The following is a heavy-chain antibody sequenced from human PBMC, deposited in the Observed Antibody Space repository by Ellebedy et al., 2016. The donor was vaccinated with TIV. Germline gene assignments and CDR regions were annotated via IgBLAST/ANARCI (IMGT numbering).Heavy chain of an antibody. CDR3: ASSMATDCSGSSCYWFDP. V-gene: IGHV5-51*01. Sequence: GESLKISXKGSGYSFTSYWIGWVRQMPGKGLEWMGIIYPGDSDTRYSPSFQGQVTISADKSISTAYLQWSSLKASDTAMYYCASSMATDCSGSSCYWFDPWGQGTLVTVSS. CDR2: IYPGDSDT. CDR1: GYSFTSYW. J-gene: IGHJ5*02. D-gene: IGHD2-15*01.